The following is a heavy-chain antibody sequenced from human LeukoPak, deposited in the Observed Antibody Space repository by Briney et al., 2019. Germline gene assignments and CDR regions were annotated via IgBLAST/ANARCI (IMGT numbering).Heavy chain of an antibody. V-gene: IGHV3-23*01. CDR2: ISGSGGST. D-gene: IGHD1-26*01. Sequence: GGSLRLSCAASGFTFSSYAMSWVRQAPGKGLEWVSGISGSGGSTHYADSVKGRFTISRDNSKNTMYLQMNSLRAEDTAVYYRAKTHSGSYYHYYYYMDVWGKGTTVTVSS. CDR1: GFTFSSYA. CDR3: AKTHSGSYYHYYYYMDV. J-gene: IGHJ6*03.